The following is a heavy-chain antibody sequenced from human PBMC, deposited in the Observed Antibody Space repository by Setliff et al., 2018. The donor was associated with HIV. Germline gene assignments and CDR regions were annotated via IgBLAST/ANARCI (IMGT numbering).Heavy chain of an antibody. CDR3: ATDLRYSGYDLLNHYAFDI. V-gene: IGHV3-15*01. CDR2: IKSKTDGGTT. Sequence: GGSLRLSCAASGFTFSNAWMSWVRQAPGKGLEWVGRIKSKTDGGTTDYAAPVKGRFTISRDDSKNTLSLQMNSLETEDTAVYYCATDLRYSGYDLLNHYAFDIWGQGTMVTVSS. D-gene: IGHD5-12*01. J-gene: IGHJ3*02. CDR1: GFTFSNAW.